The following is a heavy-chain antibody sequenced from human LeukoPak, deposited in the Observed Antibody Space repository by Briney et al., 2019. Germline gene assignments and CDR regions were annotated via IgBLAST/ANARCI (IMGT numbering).Heavy chain of an antibody. V-gene: IGHV3-21*01. Sequence: PGGSLRLSCAASGFTFSSYSMNWVRQAPGKGLEWVSSISSSSSYIYYADSVKGRFTISRDNAKNSLYLQMNSLRAEDTAVYYCVRDVSVCGGPLVYWGQAKLVTVSS. J-gene: IGHJ4*02. CDR3: VRDVSVCGGPLVY. D-gene: IGHD5/OR15-5a*01. CDR1: GFTFSSYS. CDR2: ISSSSSYI.